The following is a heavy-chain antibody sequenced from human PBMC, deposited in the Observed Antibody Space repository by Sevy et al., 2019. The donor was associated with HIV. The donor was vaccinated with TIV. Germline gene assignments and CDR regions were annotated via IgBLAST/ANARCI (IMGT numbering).Heavy chain of an antibody. D-gene: IGHD6-19*01. CDR3: ARYGRIPVAGHTWFDP. CDR1: GFTFIAFG. Sequence: GGSLRLYCSASGFTFIAFGMTWVRQAPGKGLEWVSGISGGGAATAYADSVKGRLTISRDNSKNTLYLQMNSLTAADTAVYYCARYGRIPVAGHTWFDPWGLGTLVTVSS. CDR2: ISGGGAAT. V-gene: IGHV3-23*01. J-gene: IGHJ5*02.